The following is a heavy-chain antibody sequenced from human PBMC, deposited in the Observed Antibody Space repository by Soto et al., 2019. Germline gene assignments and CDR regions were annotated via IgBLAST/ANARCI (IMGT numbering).Heavy chain of an antibody. V-gene: IGHV1-69*04. D-gene: IGHD3-10*01. CDR2: VNPFLSMS. CDR1: GDTFSFYS. J-gene: IGHJ4*02. CDR3: ATSYGSGYRAFDY. Sequence: QVQLVQSGAEVKRPGSSVKVSCKASGDTFSFYSINWVRQAPGLGLEWMGRVNPFLSMSNYAQRFQGRVTMTADKSTSTAYMELSGLRSEDTAMYYWATSYGSGYRAFDYWGQGALVTVSS.